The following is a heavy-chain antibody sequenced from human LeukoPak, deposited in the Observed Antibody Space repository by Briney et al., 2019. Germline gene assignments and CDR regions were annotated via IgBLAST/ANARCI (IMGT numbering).Heavy chain of an antibody. CDR1: GGTFSSYA. CDR2: IIPIFGTA. D-gene: IGHD3-22*01. V-gene: IGHV1-69*13. CDR3: ARGPPKQYYYDSSGYYSYYYYGMDV. J-gene: IGHJ6*02. Sequence: ASVTVSCKASGGTFSSYAISWVRQAPGQGLEWMGGIIPIFGTANYAQKFQGRVTITADESTSTAYMELSSLRSEDTAVYYCARGPPKQYYYDSSGYYSYYYYGMDVWGQGTTVTVSS.